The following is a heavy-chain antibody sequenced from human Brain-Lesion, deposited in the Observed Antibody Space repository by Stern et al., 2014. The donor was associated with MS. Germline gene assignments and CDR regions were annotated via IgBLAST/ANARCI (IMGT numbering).Heavy chain of an antibody. CDR2: INPNTGGK. Sequence: QVQLVQSGAEVTKPGASVKVSCKTSGYIFTGYYIHWVRQAPGQGLEWMAWINPNTGGKKYAKKFQGRVTMSRDTSISTAYVELSSLTSDDTAVYYCARDQRGITIFGVVTDYYYLGMDVWGQGTTVTVSS. J-gene: IGHJ6*02. V-gene: IGHV1-2*02. CDR3: ARDQRGITIFGVVTDYYYLGMDV. CDR1: GYIFTGYY. D-gene: IGHD3-3*01.